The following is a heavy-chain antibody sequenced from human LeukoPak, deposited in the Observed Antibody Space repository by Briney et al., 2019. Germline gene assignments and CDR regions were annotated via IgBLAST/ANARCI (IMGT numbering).Heavy chain of an antibody. D-gene: IGHD4-17*01. CDR2: IIPIFGTA. CDR1: GGTFSSYA. V-gene: IGHV1-69*05. CDR3: ARDRGGDYQRNWFDP. J-gene: IGHJ5*02. Sequence: SVKVSCKASGGTFSSYAISWVRQAPGQGLEWMGRIIPIFGTANYAQEFQGRVTITTDESTSTAYMELSSLRSEDTAVYYCARDRGGDYQRNWFDPWGQGTLVTVSS.